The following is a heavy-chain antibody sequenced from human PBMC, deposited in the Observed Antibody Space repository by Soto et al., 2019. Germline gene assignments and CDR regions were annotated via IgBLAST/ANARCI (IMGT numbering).Heavy chain of an antibody. V-gene: IGHV1-46*01. J-gene: IGHJ4*02. CDR3: ASDTSYCSGGSCYHPPGY. CDR1: GYTFTSYY. Sequence: GASVKVSCKASGYTFTSYYMHWVRQAPGQGLEWMGIINPSGGSTSYAQKFQGRVTITENTSTRIDYMEMSSLRYEDTAVYYCASDTSYCSGGSCYHPPGYWGQGTLVTVSS. D-gene: IGHD2-15*01. CDR2: INPSGGST.